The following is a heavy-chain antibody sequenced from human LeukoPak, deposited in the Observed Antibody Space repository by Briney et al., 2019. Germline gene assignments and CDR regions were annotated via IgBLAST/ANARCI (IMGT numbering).Heavy chain of an antibody. Sequence: SETLSLTCTVSGGSISSYYWSWIRQPPGKGLEWIGYILYSGSTSYNPSLRSRVTISIDTSKNQFSLKLSSVTAADTAFYYCARHSSYYYGMDVWGQGTTVTVSS. CDR1: GGSISSYY. J-gene: IGHJ6*02. CDR3: ARHSSYYYGMDV. V-gene: IGHV4-59*08. D-gene: IGHD3-22*01. CDR2: ILYSGST.